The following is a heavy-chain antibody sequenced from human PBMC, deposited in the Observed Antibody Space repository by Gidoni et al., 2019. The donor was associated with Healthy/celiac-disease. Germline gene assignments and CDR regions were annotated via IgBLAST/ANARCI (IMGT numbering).Heavy chain of an antibody. D-gene: IGHD4-17*01. J-gene: IGHJ6*02. V-gene: IGHV1-2*02. Sequence: QVQLVQSGAEVKKPGASVKVSCKASGYTFTGYYMHWVRQAPGQGLEWMGWINPNSGGTNYAQKFQGRVTMTRDTSISTAYMELSRLRSDDTAVYYCARDRTVTSPYYYYGMDVWGQGTTVTVSS. CDR3: ARDRTVTSPYYYYGMDV. CDR1: GYTFTGYY. CDR2: INPNSGGT.